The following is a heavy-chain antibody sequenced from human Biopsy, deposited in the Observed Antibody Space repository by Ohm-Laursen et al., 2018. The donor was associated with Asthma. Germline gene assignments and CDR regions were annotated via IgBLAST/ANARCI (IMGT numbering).Heavy chain of an antibody. J-gene: IGHJ4*02. CDR2: ISSSAGSR. D-gene: IGHD5-12*01. V-gene: IGHV3-23*01. CDR1: GFRFSDYG. CDR3: AKRRGYSGHDNDY. Sequence: SLRLSCTASGFRFSDYGMNWVRQAPGKGLEWVASISSSAGSRDYADSVKGRFTISRDNSNTLYLQMNSLRTEDTAVYYCAKRRGYSGHDNDYWGQGTLVIVSS.